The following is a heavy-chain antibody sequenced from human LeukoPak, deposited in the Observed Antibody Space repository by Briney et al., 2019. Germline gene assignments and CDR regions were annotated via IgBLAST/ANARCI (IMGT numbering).Heavy chain of an antibody. CDR1: GFTFSTYA. J-gene: IGHJ4*02. Sequence: PGGSLRLSCAASGFTFSTYAMSWVRQAPGKGLEWVSGISGSGDSTYYADSVEGRFTISRDISKNTLYLQMNTLRAGDTAVYYCAKGGIVGTSGLFDYWGQGTLVTVSS. V-gene: IGHV3-23*01. CDR3: AKGGIVGTSGLFDY. CDR2: ISGSGDST. D-gene: IGHD1-26*01.